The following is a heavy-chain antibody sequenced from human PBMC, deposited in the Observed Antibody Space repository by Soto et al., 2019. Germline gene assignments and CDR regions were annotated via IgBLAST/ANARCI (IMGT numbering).Heavy chain of an antibody. CDR1: GGTFSTYA. Sequence: QVQLVQSGAEVKKPGASVKVSCKASGGTFSTYALYWVRQAPGQGLEWMGGIIPTLGTANYTQKVKCRVTITADESKNTAYMELSSLRSEDTAVYSCASDPPRFCDGYCSTYEFWGQGTLVTVSS. CDR2: IIPTLGTA. D-gene: IGHD2-21*02. V-gene: IGHV1-69*01. J-gene: IGHJ4*02. CDR3: ASDPPRFCDGYCSTYEF.